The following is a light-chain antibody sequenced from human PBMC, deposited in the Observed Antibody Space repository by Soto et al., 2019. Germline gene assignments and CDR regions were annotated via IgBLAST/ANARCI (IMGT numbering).Light chain of an antibody. V-gene: IGKV3-20*01. J-gene: IGKJ1*01. CDR3: QQYGSSPRT. Sequence: EIVLTQSPGTLSLSPGERATLSCRASQSVSSSYLAWYQQKPGQAPRLLIYGASSRATGIPDRFSGSGSGTDLTLTISRLEPEDFAVYYCQQYGSSPRTFGQGTRWIS. CDR2: GAS. CDR1: QSVSSSY.